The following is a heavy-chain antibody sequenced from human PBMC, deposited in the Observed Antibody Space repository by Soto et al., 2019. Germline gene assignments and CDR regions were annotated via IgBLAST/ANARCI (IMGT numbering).Heavy chain of an antibody. CDR3: AKDSPWSSGSYLLRSYYSMDV. CDR1: GFTFSSYA. V-gene: IGHV3-23*01. D-gene: IGHD3-22*01. J-gene: IGHJ6*02. CDR2: VSGSGGST. Sequence: EVQLLESGGGLVQPGGSLRLSCAASGFTFSSYAMSWVRQAPGKGLEWVSAVSGSGGSTYYADSVKGRFTISRDNSKNTLYLQMNSMIAEDMAVYYCAKDSPWSSGSYLLRSYYSMDVWGQGNTVTVSS.